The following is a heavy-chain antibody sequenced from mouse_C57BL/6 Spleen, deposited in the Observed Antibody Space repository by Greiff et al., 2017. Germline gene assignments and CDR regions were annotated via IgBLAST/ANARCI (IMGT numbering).Heavy chain of an antibody. J-gene: IGHJ3*01. CDR3: ARYDYPSFAY. D-gene: IGHD1-1*02. V-gene: IGHV7-3*01. Sequence: EVKLVESGGGLVQPGGSLSLSCAASGFTFTDYYMSWVRQPPGKALEWLGFIRNKANGYTTEYSASVKGRFTISRDNSQSILYLQMNALRAEDSATYYCARYDYPSFAYWGQGTLVTVSA. CDR1: GFTFTDYY. CDR2: IRNKANGYTT.